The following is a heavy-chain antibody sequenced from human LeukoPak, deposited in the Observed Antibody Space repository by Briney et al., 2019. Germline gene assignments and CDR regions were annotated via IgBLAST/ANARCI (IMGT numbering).Heavy chain of an antibody. CDR3: ARASSTVTARDTFDT. Sequence: PGGSLRLSCTASGFTFTTYWMSWVRQGPGKGLEWVANIKQDGSEKNHVDSVKGRFTISRDNAKNSLYLQMNSLRGEDTAVYYCARASSTVTARDTFDTWGQGTMVTVSS. CDR1: GFTFTTYW. D-gene: IGHD4-17*01. CDR2: IKQDGSEK. J-gene: IGHJ3*02. V-gene: IGHV3-7*01.